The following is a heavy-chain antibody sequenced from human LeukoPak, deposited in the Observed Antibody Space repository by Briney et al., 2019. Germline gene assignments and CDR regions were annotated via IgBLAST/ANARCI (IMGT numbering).Heavy chain of an antibody. CDR1: GFTFSSYG. J-gene: IGHJ3*02. V-gene: IGHV3-23*01. Sequence: QTGGSLRLSCAASGFTFSSYGMSWVRQAPGKGLEWVSAISGSGGSTYYADSVKGRFTISRDNSKDTLYLQMNSLRAEDTAVYYCAVSGYSYWLRAFDIWGQGTMVTVSS. D-gene: IGHD5-18*01. CDR3: AVSGYSYWLRAFDI. CDR2: ISGSGGST.